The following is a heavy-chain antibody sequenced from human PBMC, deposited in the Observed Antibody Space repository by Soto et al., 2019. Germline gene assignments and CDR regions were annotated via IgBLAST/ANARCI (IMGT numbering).Heavy chain of an antibody. V-gene: IGHV3-72*01. CDR2: SRDKARGYTT. CDR1: GFTFSDHD. J-gene: IGHJ3*01. D-gene: IGHD3-10*01. Sequence: EVQLAESGGGLVQPGGSLRLSCAASGFTFSDHDIDWVRQAPGQGLDWVGRSRDKARGYTTEYAPSVKGRFTISRDASRSSVFLEMYSLKIDDTAMYYCVRDDSRGDSSAFDLWGQGTMFTVSS. CDR3: VRDDSRGDSSAFDL.